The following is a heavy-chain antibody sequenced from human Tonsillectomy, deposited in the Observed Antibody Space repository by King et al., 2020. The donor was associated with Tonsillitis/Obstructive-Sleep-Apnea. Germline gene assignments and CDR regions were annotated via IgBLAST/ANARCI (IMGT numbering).Heavy chain of an antibody. D-gene: IGHD4-17*01. J-gene: IGHJ4*02. CDR1: GYRFISYG. CDR3: ARDYGDPSPFFVF. V-gene: IGHV1-18*01. CDR2: ISDYNGDT. Sequence: VQLVESGAEVKKPGASVKVSCKASGYRFISYGITWVRQAPGQGLEWMGWISDYNGDTDYAQKLQGRVTMTTDTSTSTAYMELSSLRSDDTAVYYWARDYGDPSPFFVFWGQGTLVTVSS.